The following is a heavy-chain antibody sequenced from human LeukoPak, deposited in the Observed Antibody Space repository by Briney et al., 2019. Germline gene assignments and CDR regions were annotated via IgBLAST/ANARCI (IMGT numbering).Heavy chain of an antibody. J-gene: IGHJ4*02. V-gene: IGHV3-23*01. D-gene: IGHD6-13*01. CDR3: ARGLAAAGYYFDY. CDR1: GFTFSSYA. CDR2: ISGRGDST. Sequence: PGGSLRLSCAASGFTFSSYAMSWVRQAPGKGLEWVSTISGRGDSTYYADSMKGRFTISRDNSKNTLYLQMNSLRAEDTAVYYCARGLAAAGYYFDYWGQGTLVTVSS.